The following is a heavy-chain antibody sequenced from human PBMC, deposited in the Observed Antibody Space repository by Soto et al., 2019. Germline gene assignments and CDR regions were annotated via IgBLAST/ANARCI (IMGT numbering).Heavy chain of an antibody. CDR2: ILYDGSNK. CDR3: AKDLGYCSSTSCQTYYYYGMDG. Sequence: QVQLVESGGGVVQPGRSLRLSCAASGFTFSSYGMHWVRQAPGKGLEWVAVILYDGSNKYYADSVKGRFTISRDNSKNTLYLQMNSLRAEDTAVYYCAKDLGYCSSTSCQTYYYYGMDGWGQGTTVTVSS. CDR1: GFTFSSYG. V-gene: IGHV3-30*18. J-gene: IGHJ6*02. D-gene: IGHD2-2*01.